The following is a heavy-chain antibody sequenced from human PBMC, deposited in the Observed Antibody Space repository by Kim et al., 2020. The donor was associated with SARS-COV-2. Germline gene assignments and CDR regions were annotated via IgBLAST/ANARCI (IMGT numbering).Heavy chain of an antibody. Sequence: GGSLRLSCAASGFTFSDYYMSWIRQAPGKGLEWVSYISSSGSTIYYADSVKGRFTISRDNAKNSLYLQMNSLRAEDTAVYYCARRSAMVYYYYYGMDVWGQGTTVTVSS. V-gene: IGHV3-11*01. J-gene: IGHJ6*02. CDR2: ISSSGSTI. D-gene: IGHD5-18*01. CDR3: ARRSAMVYYYYYGMDV. CDR1: GFTFSDYY.